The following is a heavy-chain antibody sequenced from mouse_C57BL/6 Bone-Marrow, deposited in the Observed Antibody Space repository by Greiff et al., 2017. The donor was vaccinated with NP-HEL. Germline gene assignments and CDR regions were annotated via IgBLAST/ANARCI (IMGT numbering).Heavy chain of an antibody. CDR2: INPSSGYT. Sequence: VQLQQSGAELARPGASVKMSCKASGYTFTSYTMHWVKQRPGQGLEWIGYINPSSGYTRYNQKFKDKATLTADKSSSTAYMQLSSLTSEDSAVDYCARFDGYYYYAMDYWGQGTSVTVSS. V-gene: IGHV1-4*01. D-gene: IGHD2-3*01. J-gene: IGHJ4*01. CDR1: GYTFTSYT. CDR3: ARFDGYYYYAMDY.